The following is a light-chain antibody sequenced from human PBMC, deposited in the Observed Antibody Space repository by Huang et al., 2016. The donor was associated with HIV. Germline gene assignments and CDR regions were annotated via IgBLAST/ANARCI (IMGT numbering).Light chain of an antibody. J-gene: IGKJ1*01. V-gene: IGKV1-17*03. CDR2: DAS. Sequence: DIQLTQSPSAMSASVGDRVSITCRASQGIANYLFWFQQRHGGAPKRLIYDASSLQSGVPSRFSGSGSGTKFTLTISGLQPEDFATYYCLQHHAYPRTFGQGTKVEV. CDR1: QGIANY. CDR3: LQHHAYPRT.